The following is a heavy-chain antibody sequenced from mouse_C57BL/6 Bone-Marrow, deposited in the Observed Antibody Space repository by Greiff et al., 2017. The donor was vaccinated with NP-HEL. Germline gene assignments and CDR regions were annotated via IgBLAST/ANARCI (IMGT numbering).Heavy chain of an antibody. CDR3: ARPLVTTVGADYAMDY. Sequence: EVQLQQSGPELVKPGASVKIPCKASGYTFTDYNMDWVKQSHGKSLEWIGDINPNNGGTIYNQKFKGKATLTVDKSSSTAYMELRSLTSEDTAVYDCARPLVTTVGADYAMDYWGQGTSVTVSS. D-gene: IGHD1-1*01. CDR2: INPNNGGT. V-gene: IGHV1-18*01. J-gene: IGHJ4*01. CDR1: GYTFTDYN.